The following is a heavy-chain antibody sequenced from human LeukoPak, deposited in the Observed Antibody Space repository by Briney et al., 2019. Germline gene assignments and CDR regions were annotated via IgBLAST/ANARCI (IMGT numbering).Heavy chain of an antibody. CDR1: GGSISSSSYH. CDR2: IYYSGST. D-gene: IGHD6-6*01. V-gene: IGHV4-39*01. CDR3: AGRMYSSSSRLNFDY. J-gene: IGHJ4*02. Sequence: PSETLSLTCTVSGGSISSSSYHWGWIPQPPGKGLEWIGSIYYSGSTYYNPSLKSRVTISVDTSKNQFSLKLGSVTAADTAVYYCAGRMYSSSSRLNFDYWGQGTLVTVSS.